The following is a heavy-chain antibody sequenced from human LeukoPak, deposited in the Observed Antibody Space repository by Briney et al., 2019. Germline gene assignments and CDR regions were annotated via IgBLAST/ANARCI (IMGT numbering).Heavy chain of an antibody. J-gene: IGHJ6*04. Sequence: SVKVSCKASGGTFSSYAISWVRQATGQGLEWMGGIIPIFGTANYAQKFQGRVTITADESTSTAYMELSSLRSEDTAVYYCARGGDCSSTSCSDFYYYYGMDVWGKGTTVTVSS. V-gene: IGHV1-69*01. CDR3: ARGGDCSSTSCSDFYYYYGMDV. CDR2: IIPIFGTA. CDR1: GGTFSSYA. D-gene: IGHD2-2*01.